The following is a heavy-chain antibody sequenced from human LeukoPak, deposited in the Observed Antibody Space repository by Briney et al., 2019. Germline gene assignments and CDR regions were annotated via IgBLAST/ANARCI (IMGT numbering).Heavy chain of an antibody. Sequence: PSETLSLTCAVYGGSFSGYYWSWIRQPPGKGLEWIGEINHSGSTNYNPSLKSRVTISVDRSKNQFSLKLSSVTAADTAVYYCARVVAAAGSPHNWVDPWGQGTLVNVSS. CDR2: INHSGST. J-gene: IGHJ5*02. V-gene: IGHV4-34*01. CDR1: GGSFSGYY. CDR3: ARVVAAAGSPHNWVDP. D-gene: IGHD6-13*01.